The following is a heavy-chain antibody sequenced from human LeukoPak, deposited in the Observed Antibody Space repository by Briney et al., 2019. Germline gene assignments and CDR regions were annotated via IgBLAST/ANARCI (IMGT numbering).Heavy chain of an antibody. Sequence: GGSLRLSCAASGFTFSTYDMHWVRQATGKGLEWVSTITSAGDRYCPGSVKGRFAISRENAKNSLYLQMDSLRAGDTAVYYCARERGGYYNYWGQGTLVTVSS. J-gene: IGHJ4*02. CDR3: ARERGGYYNY. CDR2: ITSAGDR. CDR1: GFTFSTYD. V-gene: IGHV3-13*01. D-gene: IGHD3-22*01.